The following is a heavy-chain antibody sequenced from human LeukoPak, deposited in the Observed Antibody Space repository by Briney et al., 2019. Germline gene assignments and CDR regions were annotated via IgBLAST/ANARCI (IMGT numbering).Heavy chain of an antibody. CDR1: GGSISGDH. J-gene: IGHJ3*02. Sequence: PSETLSLTCTVSGGSISGDHWNWIRQPPWKGLEWIGYIYYSGNTNYNPSLKSRVTISVDTSKNQFSLKLNSVTAADTAVYYCARRNDFGIWGQGTMVTVSS. CDR3: ARRNDFGI. V-gene: IGHV4-59*08. CDR2: IYYSGNT.